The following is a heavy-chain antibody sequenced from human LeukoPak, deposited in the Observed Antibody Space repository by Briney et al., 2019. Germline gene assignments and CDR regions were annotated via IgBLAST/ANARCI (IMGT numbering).Heavy chain of an antibody. D-gene: IGHD3-9*01. Sequence: ASVKVSCKASGYTFTSYDINWVRQATGQGLEWMGWMNPNSGNTGYAQKFQGRVTMTRNTSISTAYMELSSLRSEDTAVYYCARDSGYFDWLGPNGMDVWGQGATVTVSS. CDR2: MNPNSGNT. CDR3: ARDSGYFDWLGPNGMDV. CDR1: GYTFTSYD. J-gene: IGHJ6*02. V-gene: IGHV1-8*01.